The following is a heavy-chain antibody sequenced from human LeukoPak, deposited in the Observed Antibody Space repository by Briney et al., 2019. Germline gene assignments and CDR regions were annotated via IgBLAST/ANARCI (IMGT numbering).Heavy chain of an antibody. Sequence: GGSLRLSCAASGFTFSSYAMSWVRQAPGKGLEWVSAISGSGGSTDYADSVKGRFTISRDNSKNTPYLQMNSLRAEDTAVYYCAKGYCSSTSCGIDYWGQGTLVTVSS. V-gene: IGHV3-23*01. CDR2: ISGSGGST. CDR1: GFTFSSYA. J-gene: IGHJ4*02. D-gene: IGHD2-2*01. CDR3: AKGYCSSTSCGIDY.